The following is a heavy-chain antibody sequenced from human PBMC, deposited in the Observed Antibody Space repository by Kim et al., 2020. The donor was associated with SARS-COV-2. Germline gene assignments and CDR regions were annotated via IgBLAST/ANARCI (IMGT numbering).Heavy chain of an antibody. J-gene: IGHJ4*02. D-gene: IGHD1-26*01. CDR2: GSNK. CDR3: ARVGPFDY. V-gene: IGHV3-30*01. Sequence: GSNKYYADSVKGRFTISRDNSKNTLYLQMNSLRAEDTAVYYCARVGPFDYWGQGTLVTVSS.